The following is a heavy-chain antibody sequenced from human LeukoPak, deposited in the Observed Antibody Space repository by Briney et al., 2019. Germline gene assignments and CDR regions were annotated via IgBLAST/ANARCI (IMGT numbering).Heavy chain of an antibody. CDR2: IYYSGSP. J-gene: IGHJ6*02. CDR1: GGSISRSSYY. D-gene: IGHD5-12*01. CDR3: ARIGYSGYDLPLYGMDV. Sequence: SETLSLTCTVSGGSISRSSYYWGWIRQPPGKGLEWIGSIYYSGSPYYNPSLKSRVTISVDTSKKQFSLKLSSVTAADTAVYYCARIGYSGYDLPLYGMDVWGQGTTVTVSS. V-gene: IGHV4-39*01.